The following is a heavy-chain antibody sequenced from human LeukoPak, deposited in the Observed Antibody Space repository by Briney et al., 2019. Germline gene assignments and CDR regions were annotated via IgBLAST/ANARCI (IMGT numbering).Heavy chain of an antibody. CDR1: GFTFTSSA. Sequence: SVKVSCKASGFTFTSSAVQWVRQARGQRLECIGWIVVGSGDTNSAQKFQERVTITRDMSTRTAYMELSSLRSEDTAVYYCGADSMPRGVFSYAFDIWGQGTMVTVSS. CDR3: GADSMPRGVFSYAFDI. D-gene: IGHD3-10*01. CDR2: IVVGSGDT. J-gene: IGHJ3*02. V-gene: IGHV1-58*01.